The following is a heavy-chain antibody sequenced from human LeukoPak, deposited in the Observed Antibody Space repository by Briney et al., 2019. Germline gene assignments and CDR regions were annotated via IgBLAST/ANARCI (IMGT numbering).Heavy chain of an antibody. V-gene: IGHV3-23*01. CDR3: AKSPKFWTAQNWFDP. Sequence: GGSLRLSCAASGFTFNSYWMNWVRQAPGKGLEWVSAISGSGGSTYYADSVKGRFTISRDNSKNTLYLQMDSLRAEDTAVYYCAKSPKFWTAQNWFDPWGQGTLVTVSS. CDR2: ISGSGGST. J-gene: IGHJ5*02. D-gene: IGHD3/OR15-3a*01. CDR1: GFTFNSYW.